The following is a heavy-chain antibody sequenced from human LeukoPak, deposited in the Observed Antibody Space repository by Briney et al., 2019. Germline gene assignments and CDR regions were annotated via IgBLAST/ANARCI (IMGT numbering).Heavy chain of an antibody. CDR3: ARFARYCSGGSCSSWFDP. V-gene: IGHV4-59*01. Sequence: SETLSLTCTVSGGSISSYCWSWIRQPPGKGLEWIGYIYYSGSTNYNPSLKSRVTISVDTSKNQFSLKLSSVTAADTAVYYCARFARYCSGGSCSSWFDPWGQGTLVTVSS. J-gene: IGHJ5*02. CDR2: IYYSGST. D-gene: IGHD2-15*01. CDR1: GGSISSYC.